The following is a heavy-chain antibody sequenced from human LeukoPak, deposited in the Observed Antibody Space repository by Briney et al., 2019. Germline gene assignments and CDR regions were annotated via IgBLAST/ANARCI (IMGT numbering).Heavy chain of an antibody. CDR1: GYTFTSYD. Sequence: ASVKVSCNASGYTFTSYDINWVRQATGQGLGWMGCMNPNSGNTGYAQKFQGGVTMTRNTSISTAYMELSSLRSEDTAVYYCAINTIFGVVIQIFDYWGQGTLVTVSS. J-gene: IGHJ4*02. D-gene: IGHD3-3*01. CDR2: MNPNSGNT. V-gene: IGHV1-8*01. CDR3: AINTIFGVVIQIFDY.